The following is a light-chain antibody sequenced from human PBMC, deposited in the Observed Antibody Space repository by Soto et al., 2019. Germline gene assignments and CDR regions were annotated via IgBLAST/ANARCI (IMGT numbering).Light chain of an antibody. V-gene: IGKV3-20*01. J-gene: IGKJ3*01. Sequence: EVVLTQSPGTLSLSPGERATLSCRTSQSISSTYLAWYQQKPGQAPSLLMSGTSRRATGIPDRFSGSGSGTDFTLSISRLEPEDFAVYYCQHYGDSAPFTFGPGTKVDVK. CDR3: QHYGDSAPFT. CDR2: GTS. CDR1: QSISSTY.